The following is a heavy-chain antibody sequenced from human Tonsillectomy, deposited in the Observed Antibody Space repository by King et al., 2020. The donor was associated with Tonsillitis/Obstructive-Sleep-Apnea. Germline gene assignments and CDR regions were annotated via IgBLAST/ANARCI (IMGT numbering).Heavy chain of an antibody. D-gene: IGHD4-17*01. Sequence: VQLQESGPGLVKPSQTLSLTCTVSGGSISSGGYYWSWIRQHPGTGLEWIGYIYDSGSTYYNPSLKSRVTISVDTSKNQFSLKLSSMSAADTAVYYCASEVTTGAFDYWGQGTLVTVSS. CDR2: IYDSGST. CDR3: ASEVTTGAFDY. V-gene: IGHV4-31*03. CDR1: GGSISSGGYY. J-gene: IGHJ4*02.